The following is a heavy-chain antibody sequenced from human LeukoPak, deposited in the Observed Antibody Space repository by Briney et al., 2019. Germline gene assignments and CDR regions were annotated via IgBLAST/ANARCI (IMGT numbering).Heavy chain of an antibody. CDR2: IGARDGGT. Sequence: GGSLRLSCEASGFTFSNYAMRWVRQAPGKGLEWVSAIGARDGGTNYADSVKGRFTVSRDDPKNTMYVQMDSLRVEDTAVYYCAKSGDYDILTGYDYFDYWGHGTLVTVSS. CDR3: AKSGDYDILTGYDYFDY. V-gene: IGHV3-23*01. J-gene: IGHJ4*01. CDR1: GFTFSNYA. D-gene: IGHD3-9*01.